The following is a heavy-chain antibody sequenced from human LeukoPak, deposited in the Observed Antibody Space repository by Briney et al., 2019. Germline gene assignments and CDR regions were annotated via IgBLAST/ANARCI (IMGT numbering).Heavy chain of an antibody. CDR2: ISGSGGST. CDR3: AKGPYDSSGYYTGYYYYYGMDV. Sequence: GGSLRLSCAASGFTFSSYAMSWVRQAPGKGLEWVSAISGSGGSTYYADSVKGRFTISGDNSKNTLYLQMNSLRAEDTAVYYCAKGPYDSSGYYTGYYYYYGMDVWGQGTTVTVSS. CDR1: GFTFSSYA. J-gene: IGHJ6*02. D-gene: IGHD3-22*01. V-gene: IGHV3-23*01.